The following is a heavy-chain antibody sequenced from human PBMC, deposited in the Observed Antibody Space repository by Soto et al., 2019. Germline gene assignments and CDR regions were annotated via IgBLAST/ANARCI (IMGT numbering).Heavy chain of an antibody. CDR2: IIPLFGKA. CDR1: GGTVSTYA. J-gene: IGHJ4*02. D-gene: IGHD6-19*01. Sequence: QVQLEQSGAEVKQPGSSVRVSCKTSGGTVSTYAINWVRQAPGQGLEWMGAIIPLFGKADYSQKFQCRVTITADESTSTAYMELSSLRSADTAVYFCARPTGIYSSGYYYFAFWGQGSLVTVSS. CDR3: ARPTGIYSSGYYYFAF. V-gene: IGHV1-69*01.